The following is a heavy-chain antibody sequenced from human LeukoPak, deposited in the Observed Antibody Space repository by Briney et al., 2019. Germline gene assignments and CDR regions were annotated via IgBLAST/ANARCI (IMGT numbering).Heavy chain of an antibody. CDR1: GFTFSSYG. D-gene: IGHD5-24*01. CDR2: IQYDGSNK. Sequence: PGGSLRLSCAASGFTFSSYGMHWVRQAPGKGLEWVTFIQYDGSNKYYADSVKRRFTISRDNSKNTLYLQMNSLRAEDTAVYYCAKEDGYDFRYYYMDVWGKGTTVTVSS. CDR3: AKEDGYDFRYYYMDV. V-gene: IGHV3-30*02. J-gene: IGHJ6*03.